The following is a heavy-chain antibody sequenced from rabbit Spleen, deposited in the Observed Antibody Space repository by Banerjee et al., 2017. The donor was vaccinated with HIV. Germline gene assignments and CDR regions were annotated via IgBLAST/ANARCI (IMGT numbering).Heavy chain of an antibody. D-gene: IGHD4-2*01. V-gene: IGHV1S40*01. Sequence: QSLDESGGGLVKPGASLTLTCKASGFSLNSGYDMCWVRQAPGKGLEWIGCIDPVFATTVYASWVNGRFTISRDTNENTVSLKMTSLTATDTATYFCARDLYARGGTYDPWGPGTLVTVS. CDR2: IDPVFATT. CDR3: ARDLYARGGTYDP. J-gene: IGHJ6*02. CDR1: GFSLNSGYD.